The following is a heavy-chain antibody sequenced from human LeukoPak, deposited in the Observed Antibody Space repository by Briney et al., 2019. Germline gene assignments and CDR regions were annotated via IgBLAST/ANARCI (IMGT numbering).Heavy chain of an antibody. CDR2: ISGSGGST. J-gene: IGHJ4*02. CDR1: GFTFSSYA. V-gene: IGHV3-23*01. D-gene: IGHD2-2*01. CDR3: AKDRGSCSSTSCYYFDY. Sequence: GGSLRLSCAASGFTFSSYAMSWVRQAPGKGLEWVSAISGSGGSTYYADSVKGRFTISRDNSKNTLYLQMNSLRAEDTALYYCAKDRGSCSSTSCYYFDYWGQGTLVTVSS.